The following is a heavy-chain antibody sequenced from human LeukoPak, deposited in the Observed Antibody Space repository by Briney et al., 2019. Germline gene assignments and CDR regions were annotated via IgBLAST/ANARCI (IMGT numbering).Heavy chain of an antibody. D-gene: IGHD5-18*01. CDR1: GYTFTSYG. V-gene: IGHV1-69*13. CDR3: ARDPRYSYGKTFDY. Sequence: SVKVSCKASGYTFTSYGISWVRQAPGQGLEWMGGIIPIFGTANYAQKFQGRVTITADESTSTAYMELSSLRSEDTAVYYCARDPRYSYGKTFDYWGQGTLVTVS. CDR2: IIPIFGTA. J-gene: IGHJ4*02.